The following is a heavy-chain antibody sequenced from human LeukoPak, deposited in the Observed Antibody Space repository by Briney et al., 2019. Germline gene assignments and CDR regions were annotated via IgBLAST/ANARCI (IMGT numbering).Heavy chain of an antibody. J-gene: IGHJ5*02. CDR3: ARGYDFWSGYFNGRKWFDP. Sequence: SETLSLTCAVYGGSFSGYYWSWIRQPPGKGLEWIGEINHSGSTNYNPSLKSRVTISVDTSKNQFSRKLSSVTAADTAVYYCARGYDFWSGYFNGRKWFDPWGQGTLVTVSS. CDR1: GGSFSGYY. V-gene: IGHV4-34*01. CDR2: INHSGST. D-gene: IGHD3-3*01.